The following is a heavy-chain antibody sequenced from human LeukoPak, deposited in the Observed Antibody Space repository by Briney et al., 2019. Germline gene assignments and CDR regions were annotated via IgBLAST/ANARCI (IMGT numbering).Heavy chain of an antibody. CDR3: ARVTAARPDKAYYMDV. D-gene: IGHD6-6*01. J-gene: IGHJ6*03. Sequence: ASVKVSCKASGYTFTSYYMHWVRQAPGQGLEWMGIINPSGGSTSYAQKFQGRVTMTRDMSTSTVYMELSSLRSEDTAVYYCARVTAARPDKAYYMDVWGKGTTVTVSS. CDR2: INPSGGST. CDR1: GYTFTSYY. V-gene: IGHV1-46*01.